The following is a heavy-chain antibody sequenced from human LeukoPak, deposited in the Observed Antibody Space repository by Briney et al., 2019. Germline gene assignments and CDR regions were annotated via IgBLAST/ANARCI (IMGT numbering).Heavy chain of an antibody. V-gene: IGHV1-2*02. CDR1: GYTFTGYY. D-gene: IGHD2-2*01. J-gene: IGHJ6*02. CDR3: ARDLIVVVPAARGYYYGMDV. Sequence: AIVKVSCKASGYTFTGYYMHWVRQAPGQGLEWMGWINPNSGGTNYAQKFQGRVTMTRDTSISTAYMELSRLRSDDTAVYYCARDLIVVVPAARGYYYGMDVWGQGTTVTVSS. CDR2: INPNSGGT.